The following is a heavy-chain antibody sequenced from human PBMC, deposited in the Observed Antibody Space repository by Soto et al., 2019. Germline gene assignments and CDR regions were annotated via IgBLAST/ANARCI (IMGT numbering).Heavy chain of an antibody. CDR2: IYPGDSDT. CDR3: ASPPAFHSSSWYDAFDI. Sequence: GESLKISCKGSGYSFTSYWIGWVRQMPGKGLEWMGIIYPGDSDTRYSPSFQGQVTISADKSISTAYLQWSSLKASDTAMYYCASPPAFHSSSWYDAFDIWGQGTMVTVSS. V-gene: IGHV5-51*01. D-gene: IGHD6-13*01. J-gene: IGHJ3*02. CDR1: GYSFTSYW.